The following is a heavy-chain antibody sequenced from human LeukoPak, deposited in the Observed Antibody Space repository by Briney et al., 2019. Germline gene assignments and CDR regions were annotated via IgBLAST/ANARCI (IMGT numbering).Heavy chain of an antibody. CDR2: ISSSGATK. Sequence: GGSLRLSCAASGFTFSSYEMNWVRQVPGKGLEWVSYISSSGATKYYADSVKGRLTISRDNAKNSLYLQMNSLRAEDTAVYYCARDGYNFLDFAFDIWGQGTMVTVSS. CDR1: GFTFSSYE. V-gene: IGHV3-48*03. J-gene: IGHJ3*02. D-gene: IGHD5-24*01. CDR3: ARDGYNFLDFAFDI.